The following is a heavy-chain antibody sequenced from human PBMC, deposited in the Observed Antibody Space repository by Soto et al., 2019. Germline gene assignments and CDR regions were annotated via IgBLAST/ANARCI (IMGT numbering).Heavy chain of an antibody. V-gene: IGHV3-74*01. Sequence: EVQLVESGGDLVQPGGSLRISCAASGFTFMNYWMHWVRQVSGKGLVWVARIDGEGTNTAYADSVKGRFIISRDNAKNMLYLQVNSLSAKDTGVCYCARGTVRDHDFGDHWGQGTLVAVSS. D-gene: IGHD4-17*01. CDR3: ARGTVRDHDFGDH. CDR2: IDGEGTNT. J-gene: IGHJ4*02. CDR1: GFTFMNYW.